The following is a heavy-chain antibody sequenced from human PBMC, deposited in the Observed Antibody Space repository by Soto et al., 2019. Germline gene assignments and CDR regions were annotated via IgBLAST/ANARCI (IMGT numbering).Heavy chain of an antibody. Sequence: QVQLQESGPGLVTPSQTLSLTCTVSGGSISSGGYYWSWIRQHPGKGLEWIGYIYYSGSTYYNPSLKSRVTISVDTSKNQFSLKLSSVTAADTAVYYCARDRAGYYYDSSGLDYWGQGTLVTVSS. V-gene: IGHV4-31*03. CDR2: IYYSGST. D-gene: IGHD3-22*01. CDR1: GGSISSGGYY. J-gene: IGHJ4*02. CDR3: ARDRAGYYYDSSGLDY.